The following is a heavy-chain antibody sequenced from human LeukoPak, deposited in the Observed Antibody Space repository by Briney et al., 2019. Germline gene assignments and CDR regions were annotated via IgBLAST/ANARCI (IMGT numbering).Heavy chain of an antibody. CDR1: GFTFSSYA. J-gene: IGHJ4*02. D-gene: IGHD2-15*01. V-gene: IGHV3-23*01. CDR3: AKSVVVAAYYYFDY. Sequence: RPSLRLSCAASGFTFSSYAMSWVRQAPGKGLEWVSAISGSGGSTYYADSVKGRFTISRDNSKNTLYLQMNSLRAEDTAVYYCAKSVVVAAYYYFDYWGQGTLVTVSS. CDR2: ISGSGGST.